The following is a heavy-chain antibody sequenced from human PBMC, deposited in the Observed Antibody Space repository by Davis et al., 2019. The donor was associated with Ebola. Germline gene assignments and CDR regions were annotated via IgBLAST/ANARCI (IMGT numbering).Heavy chain of an antibody. CDR1: EFTFSSYT. CDR3: ARGRGGLYYFDY. Sequence: GESLKISCAASEFTFSSYTMNWVRQAPGKGLEWVSSISSTGSTIYYADSVKGRFTISRDNAKSSLYLQMNSLRDEDTALYYCARGRGGLYYFDYWGQGTLVTVSS. V-gene: IGHV3-48*02. CDR2: ISSTGSTI. D-gene: IGHD2-15*01. J-gene: IGHJ4*02.